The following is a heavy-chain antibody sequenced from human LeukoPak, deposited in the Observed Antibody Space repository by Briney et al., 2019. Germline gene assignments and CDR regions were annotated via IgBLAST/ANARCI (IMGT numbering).Heavy chain of an antibody. CDR1: GFTFSNYA. D-gene: IGHD3-22*01. V-gene: IGHV3-23*01. J-gene: IGHJ4*02. CDR3: TTYSRGLDY. CDR2: ITGGGGST. Sequence: GGSLRLSCAASGFTFSNYAMSWVRQAPGKGLEWVSTITGGGGSTYYADSVEGRLTISRDDFKNTLYLQMSSLRDEDTAVYYCTTYSRGLDYWGQGTLVTVSS.